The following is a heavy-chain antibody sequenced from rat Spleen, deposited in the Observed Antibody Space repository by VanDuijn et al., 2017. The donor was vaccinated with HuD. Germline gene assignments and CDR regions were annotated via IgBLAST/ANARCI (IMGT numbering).Heavy chain of an antibody. D-gene: IGHD5-1*01. CDR2: ISYDGSST. J-gene: IGHJ2*01. CDR1: GFTFSSFA. CDR3: ARQGQLADY. Sequence: EVQLVESDGGLVQPGRSMKLSCAASGFTFSSFAMAWVRQAPTKGLEWVASISYDGSSTYYRDSVKGRFTISRDNAKSTLYLQMDSLRSEDTATYYCARQGQLADYWGQGVMVTVSS. V-gene: IGHV5-29*01.